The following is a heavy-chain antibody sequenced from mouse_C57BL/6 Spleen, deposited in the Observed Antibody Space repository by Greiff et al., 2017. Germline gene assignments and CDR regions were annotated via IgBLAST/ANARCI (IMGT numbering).Heavy chain of an antibody. Sequence: EVQLQQSGPELVKPGASVKISCKASGYTFTDYYMNWVKQSHGKSLEWIGDINPNNGGTSYNQKFKGKATLTVDKSSSTAYMELRSLTSEDSAVYYCARGNDYLVLFAYWGQGTLVTVSA. CDR1: GYTFTDYY. CDR2: INPNNGGT. V-gene: IGHV1-26*01. CDR3: ARGNDYLVLFAY. D-gene: IGHD2-4*01. J-gene: IGHJ3*01.